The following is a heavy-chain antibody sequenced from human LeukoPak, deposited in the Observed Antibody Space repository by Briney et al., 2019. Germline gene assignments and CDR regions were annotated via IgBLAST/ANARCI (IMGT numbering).Heavy chain of an antibody. CDR2: ISAYNGNT. CDR3: ATAETISSGWYVGIY. V-gene: IGHV1-18*04. D-gene: IGHD6-19*01. CDR1: GYTFTGYY. J-gene: IGHJ4*02. Sequence: GASVKVSCKASGYTFTGYYMHWVRQAPEQGLEWMGWISAYNGNTNYAQKLQGRVTMTTDTSTSTAYMELRSLRSDDTAVYYCATAETISSGWYVGIYWGQGTLVTVSS.